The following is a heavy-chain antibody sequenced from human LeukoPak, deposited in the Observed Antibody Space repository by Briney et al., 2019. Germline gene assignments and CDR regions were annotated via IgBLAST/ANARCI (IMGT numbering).Heavy chain of an antibody. CDR3: AKALRMVRGVAFDI. CDR2: ISYDGSNK. CDR1: GFTFSSYA. J-gene: IGHJ3*02. Sequence: GGSLRLSCAASGFTFSSYAMHWVRQAPGKGLEWVAVISYDGSNKYYADSVKGRFTISRDNSKNTLYLQMNSLRAEDTAVYYCAKALRMVRGVAFDIWGQGTMVTVSS. V-gene: IGHV3-30-3*01. D-gene: IGHD3-10*01.